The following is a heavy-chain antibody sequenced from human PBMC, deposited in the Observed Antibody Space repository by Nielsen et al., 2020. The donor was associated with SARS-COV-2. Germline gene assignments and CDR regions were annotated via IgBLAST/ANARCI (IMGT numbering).Heavy chain of an antibody. J-gene: IGHJ6*02. Sequence: SETASLTCTVSGASLSSGGYFWSWIRQHPGKGLEWIGYIYFTGRTSYNPSLKSRVAMSVDTSKNQFSLDLKSVTAADTAVYYCAREASGYDHYKYGMDVWGLGATVTVSS. V-gene: IGHV4-31*03. CDR1: GASLSSGGYF. D-gene: IGHD5-12*01. CDR3: AREASGYDHYKYGMDV. CDR2: IYFTGRT.